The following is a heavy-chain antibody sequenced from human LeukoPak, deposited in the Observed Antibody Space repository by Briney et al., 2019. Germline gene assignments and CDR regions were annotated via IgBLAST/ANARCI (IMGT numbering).Heavy chain of an antibody. J-gene: IGHJ4*02. CDR1: GLIFRNYA. D-gene: IGHD4-11*01. CDR2: ISGDGTET. Sequence: GGSLRLSCTASGLIFRNYAMTWVRQAPRKGLEWVSTISGDGTETFYADSVKGRFTNSRDNSKNTHYLQMSSLRAEDTGIYYCAKGGHYSFFDYWGQGTLVTVSS. V-gene: IGHV3-23*01. CDR3: AKGGHYSFFDY.